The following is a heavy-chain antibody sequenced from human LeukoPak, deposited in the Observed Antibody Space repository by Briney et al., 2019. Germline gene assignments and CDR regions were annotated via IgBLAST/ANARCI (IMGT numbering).Heavy chain of an antibody. CDR2: IIPIFGTA. CDR1: GYTFTGYY. J-gene: IGHJ6*03. D-gene: IGHD2-21*02. CDR3: ATLGDSNRGYYYYYMDV. V-gene: IGHV1-69*05. Sequence: SVKVSCKASGYTFTGYYMHWVRQAPGQGLEWMGRIIPIFGTANYAQKFQGRVTITTDESTSTAYMELSSLRSEDTAVYYCATLGDSNRGYYYYYMDVWGKGTTVTVSS.